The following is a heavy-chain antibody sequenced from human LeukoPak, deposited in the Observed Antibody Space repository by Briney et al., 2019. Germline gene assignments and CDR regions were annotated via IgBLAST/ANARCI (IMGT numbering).Heavy chain of an antibody. CDR1: GGSISSYY. CDR3: ARTTEGYCSSASCFGFSYSYYMDV. Sequence: SETLSLTCTVSGGSISSYYWSWIRQPPGKGLEWIGYIYYSGSTNYNPSLKSRVTISVDTSKNQFSLKLSSVIAADTAVYYCARTTEGYCSSASCFGFSYSYYMDVWGKGTTVTVSS. D-gene: IGHD2-2*01. V-gene: IGHV4-59*01. J-gene: IGHJ6*03. CDR2: IYYSGST.